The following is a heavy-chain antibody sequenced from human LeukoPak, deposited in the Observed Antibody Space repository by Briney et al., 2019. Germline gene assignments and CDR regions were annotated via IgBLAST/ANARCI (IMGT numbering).Heavy chain of an antibody. D-gene: IGHD3-10*01. V-gene: IGHV1-2*02. CDR3: ARDHITMAWYFDL. J-gene: IGHJ2*01. CDR2: INPNTGGT. CDR1: GYTFSDYY. Sequence: ASVKVSCKASGYTFSDYYVHWVRQAPGQGLEWMGWINPNTGGTKYAQNFQGRVTMTTDTSISTAYMELTRLASDDTAVYYCARDHITMAWYFDLWGRGTLVTVSS.